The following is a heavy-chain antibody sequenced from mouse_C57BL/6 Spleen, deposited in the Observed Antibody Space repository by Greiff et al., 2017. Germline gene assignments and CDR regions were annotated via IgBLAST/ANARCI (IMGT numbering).Heavy chain of an antibody. CDR2: INPSNGGT. CDR3: ARSVIGDGYYVYFDY. Sequence: QVQLKQPGTELVKPGASVKLSCKASGYTFTSSWMHWVKQRPGQGLEWIGNINPSNGGTNYNEKFKSKATLTVDKSSSTAYMQLSSLTSEDSAVYYCARSVIGDGYYVYFDYGAKAPLSQSPQ. V-gene: IGHV1-53*01. D-gene: IGHD2-3*01. J-gene: IGHJ2*01. CDR1: GYTFTSSW.